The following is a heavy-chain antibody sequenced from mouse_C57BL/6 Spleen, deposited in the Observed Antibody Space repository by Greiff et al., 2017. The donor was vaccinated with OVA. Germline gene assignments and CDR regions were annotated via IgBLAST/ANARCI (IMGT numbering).Heavy chain of an antibody. J-gene: IGHJ1*03. Sequence: VKLMESGAELARPGASVKMSCKASGYTFTSYTMHWVKQRPGQGLEWIGYINPSSGYTKYNQKFKDKATLTADKSSSTAYMQLSSLTSEDSAVYYCARTYAPGYFDVWGTGTTVTVSS. D-gene: IGHD5-1*01. CDR2: INPSSGYT. V-gene: IGHV1-4*01. CDR1: GYTFTSYT. CDR3: ARTYAPGYFDV.